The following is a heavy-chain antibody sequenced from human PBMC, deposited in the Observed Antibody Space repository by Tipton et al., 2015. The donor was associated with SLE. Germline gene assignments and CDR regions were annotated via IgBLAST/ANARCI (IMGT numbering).Heavy chain of an antibody. CDR1: GGSISSYY. J-gene: IGHJ4*02. V-gene: IGHV4-59*12. D-gene: IGHD2-15*01. CDR3: ARGRQDNYFDY. Sequence: TLSLTCTVSGGSISSYYWSWFRQPPGKGLEWIGYIYYSGSTNYNPSLKSRVTISVDTSKNQFSLKLSSVTAADTAVYYCARGRQDNYFDYWGQGTLVTVSS. CDR2: IYYSGST.